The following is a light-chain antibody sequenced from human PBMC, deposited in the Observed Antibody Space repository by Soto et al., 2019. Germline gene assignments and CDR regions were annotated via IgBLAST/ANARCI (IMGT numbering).Light chain of an antibody. CDR3: QQYGSSSWT. J-gene: IGKJ1*01. V-gene: IGKV3-20*01. CDR1: QSVSSSY. Sequence: EIVLTQSPGTLSLSPGERATLSCRASQSVSSSYLAWYQQKPGQAPRLLIYGASSRATGIPDRFSGSGSGTDFTLTISRLEPEDVAVYYCQQYGSSSWTFGQGNKVELK. CDR2: GAS.